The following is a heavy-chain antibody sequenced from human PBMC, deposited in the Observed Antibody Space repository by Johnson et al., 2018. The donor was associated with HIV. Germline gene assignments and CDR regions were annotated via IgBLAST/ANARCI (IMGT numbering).Heavy chain of an antibody. CDR3: ARGSPGYAFDI. CDR1: GFTFSSYG. D-gene: IGHD3-10*01. Sequence: VESGGGVVQPGGSLRLSCAASGFTFSSYGMHWVRQAPGKGLVWVSRINSAGSSTGYADSVKGRFTISRENAKNSLYLQMNGLRAGDTAVYYCARGSPGYAFDIWGQGTMVTVSS. V-gene: IGHV3-74*02. J-gene: IGHJ3*02. CDR2: INSAGSST.